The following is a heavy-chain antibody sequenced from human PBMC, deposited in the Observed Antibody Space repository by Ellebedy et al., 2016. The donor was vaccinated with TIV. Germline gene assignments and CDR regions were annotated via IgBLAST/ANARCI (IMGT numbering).Heavy chain of an antibody. V-gene: IGHV1-18*01. CDR1: GYTFTSYG. CDR2: ISAYNGNT. CDR3: ARPYGRVGATLGDDAFDI. J-gene: IGHJ3*02. D-gene: IGHD1-26*01. Sequence: AASVKVSCKASGYTFTSYGISWVRQAPGQGLEWMGWISAYNGNTNYAQKLQGRVTMTTDTSTSTAYMELRSLRSDDTAVYYCARPYGRVGATLGDDAFDIWGQGTMVTVSS.